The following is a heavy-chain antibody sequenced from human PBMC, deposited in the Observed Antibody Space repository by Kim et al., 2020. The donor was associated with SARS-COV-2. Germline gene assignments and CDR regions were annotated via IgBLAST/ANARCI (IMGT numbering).Heavy chain of an antibody. J-gene: IGHJ4*02. CDR2: INHSGST. V-gene: IGHV4-34*01. D-gene: IGHD1-26*01. Sequence: PETLSLTCAVYGGSFSGYYWSWIRQPPGKGLEWIGEINHSGSTNYNPSLKSRVTISVDTSKNQFSLKLSSVPAADTAVYYCARESGSYYRRQFDYWGQGTSVTVSS. CDR1: GGSFSGYY. CDR3: ARESGSYYRRQFDY.